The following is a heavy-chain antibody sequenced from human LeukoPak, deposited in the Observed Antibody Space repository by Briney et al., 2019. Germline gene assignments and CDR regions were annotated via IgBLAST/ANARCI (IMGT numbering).Heavy chain of an antibody. V-gene: IGHV3-23*01. CDR1: GFTFSSYA. CDR2: ISGSGGST. CDR3: ARYLGSSWYYFDY. Sequence: GGSLRLSCAASGFTFSSYAMSWVRQAPGKGLEWVSAISGSGGSTYYADSVKGRFTISRDNSKNTLYLQMNSLRAEDTALYHCARYLGSSWYYFDYWGQGTLVTVSS. D-gene: IGHD6-13*01. J-gene: IGHJ4*02.